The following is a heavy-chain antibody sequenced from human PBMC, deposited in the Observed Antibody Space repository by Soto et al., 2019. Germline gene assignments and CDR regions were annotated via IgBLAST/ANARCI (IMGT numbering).Heavy chain of an antibody. CDR1: GGTFSRFA. D-gene: IGHD2-2*01. Sequence: GASVKVSCKASGGTFSRFAISWVRQAPGQGIEWMGGIIPIFGKVDYAQKLQGKVTITADESTSTAYMELSSLRSEDTAVYYCARANVLVPAAMAPWDYYYGMGVWGQGTTVTVSS. CDR2: IIPIFGKV. J-gene: IGHJ6*02. CDR3: ARANVLVPAAMAPWDYYYGMGV. V-gene: IGHV1-69*13.